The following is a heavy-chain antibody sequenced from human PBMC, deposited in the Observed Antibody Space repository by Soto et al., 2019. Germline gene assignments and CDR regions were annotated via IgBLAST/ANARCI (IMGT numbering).Heavy chain of an antibody. CDR2: IYYSGST. CDR1: GVSIGTDSYY. Sequence: TSETLSLTCTVSGVSIGTDSYYWGWLRQPTEKGLEWIGTIYYSGSTYYNPSLKSRVTISVDTSKNQFSLRLSSVTAADTAVYYCARHLNCYFDYWGQGTLVTVSS. CDR3: ARHLNCYFDY. J-gene: IGHJ4*02. V-gene: IGHV4-39*01. D-gene: IGHD1-1*01.